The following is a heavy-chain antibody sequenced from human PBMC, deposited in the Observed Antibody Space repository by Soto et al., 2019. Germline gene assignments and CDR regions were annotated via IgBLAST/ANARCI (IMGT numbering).Heavy chain of an antibody. D-gene: IGHD6-19*01. CDR3: ARVYSSGWYGLYYFDY. CDR1: GYTFTSYA. CDR2: MNPNSGNT. J-gene: IGHJ4*02. Sequence: ASVKVSCKASGYTFTSYAMHWVRQAPGQRLEWMGWMNPNSGNTGYAQKFQGRVTMTRNTSISTAYMELSSLRSEDTAVYYCARVYSSGWYGLYYFDYWGQGTLVTVSS. V-gene: IGHV1-8*02.